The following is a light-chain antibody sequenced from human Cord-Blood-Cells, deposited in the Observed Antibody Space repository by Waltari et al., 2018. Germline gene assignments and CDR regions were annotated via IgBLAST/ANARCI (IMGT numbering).Light chain of an antibody. CDR1: SSNNGSNN. CDR2: GNN. J-gene: IGLJ2*01. V-gene: IGLV1-47*01. CDR3: AAWDDSLSGRV. Sequence: SVLTPPPSASGTPGQTVTTSSSGISSNNGSNNIYWDQQLPGTAPKRLIYGNNKPPSGVPDRFSGSKSGTSASLASSGLRSEDEADYYCAAWDDSLSGRVFGGRTKLTVL.